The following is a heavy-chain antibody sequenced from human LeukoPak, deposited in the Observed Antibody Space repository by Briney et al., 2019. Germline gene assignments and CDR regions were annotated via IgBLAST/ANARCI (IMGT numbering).Heavy chain of an antibody. CDR1: GFTFSSYA. J-gene: IGHJ4*02. CDR2: ISGSGGST. Sequence: SGGSLRLSCAASGFTFSSYAMSWVRQAPGEGREWVSAISGSGGSTYYADSVKGRFTISRDNSKNTLCLQMNSLRAEDTAVYYCAKAPGYSSGWYSFSLDYWGQGTLVTVSS. D-gene: IGHD6-19*01. V-gene: IGHV3-23*01. CDR3: AKAPGYSSGWYSFSLDY.